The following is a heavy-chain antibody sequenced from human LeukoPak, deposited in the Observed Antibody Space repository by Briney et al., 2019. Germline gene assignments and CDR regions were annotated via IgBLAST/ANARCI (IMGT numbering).Heavy chain of an antibody. D-gene: IGHD7-27*01. Sequence: PGGSLRLSCAASGFTFSSCGMHWVRQAPGKGLEWVAVIWHDGSNKYYADSVKGRFSISRDNSKNTLYLEMNSLRAEDTAVYYCARELSLGMGTDYWGQGTLVTVSS. V-gene: IGHV3-33*01. CDR1: GFTFSSCG. CDR2: IWHDGSNK. J-gene: IGHJ4*02. CDR3: ARELSLGMGTDY.